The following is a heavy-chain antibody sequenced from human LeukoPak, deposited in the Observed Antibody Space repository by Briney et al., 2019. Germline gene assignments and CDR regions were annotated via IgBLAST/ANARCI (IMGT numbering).Heavy chain of an antibody. CDR1: GGSISSTDC. J-gene: IGHJ5*02. CDR3: ARRGSGWHA. Sequence: SETLSLTCAVSGGSISSTDCWSWVRQPPGKGLEWIGEISHSGSTNYNPSLKSRLTMSIDKSKNQFSLRLTSVTAADTAVYYCARRGSGWHAWGQGNLVTVSS. CDR2: ISHSGST. V-gene: IGHV4-4*02. D-gene: IGHD6-19*01.